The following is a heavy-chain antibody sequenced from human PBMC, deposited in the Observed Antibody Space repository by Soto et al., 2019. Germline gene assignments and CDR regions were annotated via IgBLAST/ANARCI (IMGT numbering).Heavy chain of an antibody. CDR1: GYTFTSYY. V-gene: IGHV1-46*01. D-gene: IGHD3-3*01. CDR2: INPSGGST. J-gene: IGHJ5*02. Sequence: ASVKVSCKASGYTFTSYYMHWVRQAPGQGLEWMGIINPSGGSTSYAQKFQGRVTMTRDTSTSTVYMELSSLGSEDTAVYYCARRGLGYDFWRGSNWQNWFDPWGQGTLVT. CDR3: ARRGLGYDFWRGSNWQNWFDP.